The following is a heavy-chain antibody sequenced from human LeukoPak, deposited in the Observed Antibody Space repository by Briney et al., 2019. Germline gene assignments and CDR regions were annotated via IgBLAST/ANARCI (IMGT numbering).Heavy chain of an antibody. CDR3: ARHQGPYSSGWHSFDP. CDR1: GYSFTSYW. D-gene: IGHD6-19*01. J-gene: IGHJ5*02. CDR2: IYPGDSDT. Sequence: NHGESLKISCKGSGYSFTSYWIGWVRQMPGKGLEWMGIIYPGDSDTRYSPSFQGQVTISADKSISTAYLQWSSLKASDTAMYYCARHQGPYSSGWHSFDPWGQGTLVTVSS. V-gene: IGHV5-51*01.